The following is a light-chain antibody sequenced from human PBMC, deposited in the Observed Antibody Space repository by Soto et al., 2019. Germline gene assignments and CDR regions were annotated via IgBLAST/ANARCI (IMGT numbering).Light chain of an antibody. CDR2: GAS. Sequence: EIVMTQSPATLSVSPGERATLSCRASQSVSSNLAWLQQKPGQSPRLLIYGASTSATGIPARFSGSGSGTDFTLTISSLQSEDFAVYDGHQYDNWPSWTFGQGTKVESK. CDR3: HQYDNWPSWT. J-gene: IGKJ1*01. V-gene: IGKV3-15*01. CDR1: QSVSSN.